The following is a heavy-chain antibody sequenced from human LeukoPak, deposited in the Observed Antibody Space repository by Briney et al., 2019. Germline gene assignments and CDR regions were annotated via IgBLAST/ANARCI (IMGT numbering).Heavy chain of an antibody. CDR1: GFSFMNAW. CDR3: TTFYHEYSPY. CDR2: IKSNADGGTP. J-gene: IGHJ4*02. V-gene: IGHV3-15*01. Sequence: GGSLRLSCAASGFSFMNAWMIWVRQAPGKGLEGVGRIKSNADGGTPDYAATARGRFTISRDDSKNTLYLQMNSLKTEDTAVYYCTTFYHEYSPYWGRGTLVTVSS. D-gene: IGHD2/OR15-2a*01.